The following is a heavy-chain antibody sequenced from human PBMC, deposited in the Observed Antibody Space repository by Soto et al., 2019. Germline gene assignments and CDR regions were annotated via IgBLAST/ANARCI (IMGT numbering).Heavy chain of an antibody. CDR3: AKDFSSGWANDAFDI. D-gene: IGHD6-19*01. CDR1: GFTFSSYA. J-gene: IGHJ3*02. CDR2: ISGSGGST. V-gene: IGHV3-23*01. Sequence: GGSLRLSCAASGFTFSSYAMSWVRQAPGKGLEWVSAISGSGGSTYHADSVKGRFTISRDNSKNTLYLQMNSLRAEDTAVYYCAKDFSSGWANDAFDIWGQGTMVTVSS.